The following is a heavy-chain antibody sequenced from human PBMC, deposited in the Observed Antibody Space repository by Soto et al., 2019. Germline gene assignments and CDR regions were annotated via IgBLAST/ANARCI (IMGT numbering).Heavy chain of an antibody. V-gene: IGHV4-39*01. CDR1: GGSISSSSYY. J-gene: IGHJ4*02. D-gene: IGHD3-16*01. CDR2: IYYSGST. Sequence: SETLSLTCTVSGGSISSSSYYWGWTRQPPGKGLEWIGSIYYSGSTYYNPSLKSRVTISVDTSKNQFSLKLSSVTAADTAVYYCASYDYIWGSAPNYWGQGTLVTVSS. CDR3: ASYDYIWGSAPNY.